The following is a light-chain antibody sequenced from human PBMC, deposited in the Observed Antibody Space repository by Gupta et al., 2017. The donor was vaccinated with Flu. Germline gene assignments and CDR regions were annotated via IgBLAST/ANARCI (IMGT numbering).Light chain of an antibody. CDR3: QQSVSSPFT. J-gene: IGKJ3*01. CDR2: SAS. V-gene: IGKV1-39*01. Sequence: EIDMTQSPPSLSASVGDTVTLTCRASQSVRSFLNWFRQRPGKAPTLLVYSASTLPSGVPSRFTAGGSGTDFTLTISGLQPDDFATYFCQQSVSSPFTFGPGT. CDR1: QSVRSF.